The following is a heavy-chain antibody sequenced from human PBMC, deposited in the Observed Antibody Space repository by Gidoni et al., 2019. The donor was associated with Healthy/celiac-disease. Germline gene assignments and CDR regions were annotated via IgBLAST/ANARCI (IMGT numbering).Heavy chain of an antibody. J-gene: IGHJ4*02. CDR3: ARETGGITEIYFDY. Sequence: QVQLQQWGAGLLKPSETLSLTCAVYGGSFSGYYWSWIRQPPGKGLEWIGEINHSGSTNYNPSLKSRVTISVDTSKNQFSLKLSSVTAADTAVYYCARETGGITEIYFDYWGQGTLVTVSS. V-gene: IGHV4-34*01. D-gene: IGHD1-20*01. CDR1: GGSFSGYY. CDR2: INHSGST.